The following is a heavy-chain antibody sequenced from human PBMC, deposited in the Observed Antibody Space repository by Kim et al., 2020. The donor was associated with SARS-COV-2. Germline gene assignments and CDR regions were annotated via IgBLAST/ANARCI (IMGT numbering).Heavy chain of an antibody. J-gene: IGHJ6*02. V-gene: IGHV4-61*01. D-gene: IGHD3-22*01. CDR2: IYYSGST. CDR1: GGSVSSGSYY. CDR3: ARAPDYYDSSGYYYYYYGRDV. Sequence: SETLSLTCTVSGGSVSSGSYYWSWIRQPPGKGLEWIGYIYYSGSTNYNPSLKSRVTISVDTSKNQFSLKLSSVTAADTAVYYCARAPDYYDSSGYYYYYYGRDVWGQGTTVTVSS.